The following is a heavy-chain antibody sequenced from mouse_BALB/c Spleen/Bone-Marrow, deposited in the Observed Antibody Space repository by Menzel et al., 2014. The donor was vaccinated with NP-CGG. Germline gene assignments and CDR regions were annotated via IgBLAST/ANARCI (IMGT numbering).Heavy chain of an antibody. CDR1: GYTFTDYW. V-gene: IGHV1-69*01. J-gene: IGHJ2*01. CDR3: TRGWDGYYFDY. CDR2: IDTSDTYT. Sequence: QVQLQQSGAELVMPGASVKMSCKASGYTFTDYWMHWVKQRPGQGLEWIGAIDTSDTYTNYNQKFKGKATLTVDESSSTVYMQLSGLTSEDSAVYFCTRGWDGYYFDYWGQGTTLTVSS. D-gene: IGHD4-1*01.